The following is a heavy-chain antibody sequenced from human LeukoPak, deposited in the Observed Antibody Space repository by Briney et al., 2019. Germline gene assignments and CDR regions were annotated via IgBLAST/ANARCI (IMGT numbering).Heavy chain of an antibody. CDR2: IWYDGSNK. D-gene: IGHD3-22*01. CDR3: ARDSYYDSSGYYYPLGFFDY. CDR1: GYTFTSYG. Sequence: SCKASGYTFTSYGMHWVRQAPGKGLEWVAVIWYDGSNKYYADSVKGRFTISRDNSKNTLYLQMNRLRAEDTAVYYCARDSYYDSSGYYYPLGFFDYWGQGTLVTVSS. J-gene: IGHJ4*02. V-gene: IGHV3-33*01.